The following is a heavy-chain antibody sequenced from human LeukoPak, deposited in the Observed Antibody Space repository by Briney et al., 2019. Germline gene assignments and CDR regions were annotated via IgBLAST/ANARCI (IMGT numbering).Heavy chain of an antibody. CDR3: ARVEYSSSSWGYNWFDP. V-gene: IGHV3-23*01. Sequence: PGGSLRLSCAASGLTFSSYAVSWVRQAPGKGLEWVSAISGSGGSTYYADSVKGRFTISRDNAKNSLYLQMNSLRAEDTAVYYCARVEYSSSSWGYNWFDPWGQGTLVTVSS. J-gene: IGHJ5*02. D-gene: IGHD6-6*01. CDR2: ISGSGGST. CDR1: GLTFSSYA.